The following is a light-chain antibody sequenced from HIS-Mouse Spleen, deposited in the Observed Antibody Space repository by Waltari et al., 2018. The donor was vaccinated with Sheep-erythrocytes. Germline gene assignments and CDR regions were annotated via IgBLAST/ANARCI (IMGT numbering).Light chain of an antibody. J-gene: IGKJ2*01. CDR2: DAS. Sequence: EIVLTQSQVTLSLSQGEKSTLSGRASQSVSSYLAWYQQKPGQATRLLIYDASKRATGIPDRFSGSGSGTDFTLTISSLEPEDFAVYYCQQRSNWYTFGQGTKLEIK. CDR3: QQRSNWYT. V-gene: IGKV3-11*01. CDR1: QSVSSY.